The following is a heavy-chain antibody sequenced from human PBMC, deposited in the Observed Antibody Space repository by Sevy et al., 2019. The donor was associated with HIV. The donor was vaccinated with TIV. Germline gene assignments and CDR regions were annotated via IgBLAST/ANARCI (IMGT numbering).Heavy chain of an antibody. CDR1: GFTFSTYD. Sequence: WGSLRLSCAASGFTFSTYDMHWVRQAPGKGLEWVAYIRYDGSNKYYADSVRGRFTISRDNSKNTLYLQMNSLRAEDTAGYYCARGRKTTQEWLEELDYYYGVDVWGQGTTVTVSS. J-gene: IGHJ6*02. CDR2: IRYDGSNK. CDR3: ARGRKTTQEWLEELDYYYGVDV. D-gene: IGHD2-8*01. V-gene: IGHV3-30*02.